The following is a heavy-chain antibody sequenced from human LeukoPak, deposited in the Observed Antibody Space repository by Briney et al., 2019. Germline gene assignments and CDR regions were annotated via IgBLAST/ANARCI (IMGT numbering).Heavy chain of an antibody. CDR1: GLADTNNY. V-gene: IGHV3-66*01. D-gene: IGHD3-22*01. CDR2: IYRGGRN. Sequence: GGPLRLSCAACGLADTNNYMICARAAPGEGLEWGSKIYRGGRNSYAASVKGRFTISRDNAKNTVYIQVSGLKVDDTAVYYCARGTSSGYYRTEAFDLWGQGTMVTVSS. J-gene: IGHJ3*01. CDR3: ARGTSSGYYRTEAFDL.